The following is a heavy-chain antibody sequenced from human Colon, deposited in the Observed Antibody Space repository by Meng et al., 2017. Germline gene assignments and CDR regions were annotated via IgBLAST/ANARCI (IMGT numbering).Heavy chain of an antibody. Sequence: GQLQESGPGLVKPSGTLSLTCYGSGDSISSDIWWSLVRQPPGKGLEWIWEVYHRGDTNYNPSLKSRVVISVDRSKNQFSLNLSSVTAADTAVYYCGRDQGRQLINHWGQGTLVTVSS. CDR1: GDSISSDIW. CDR2: VYHRGDT. J-gene: IGHJ4*02. V-gene: IGHV4-4*02. CDR3: GRDQGRQLINH. D-gene: IGHD1-1*01.